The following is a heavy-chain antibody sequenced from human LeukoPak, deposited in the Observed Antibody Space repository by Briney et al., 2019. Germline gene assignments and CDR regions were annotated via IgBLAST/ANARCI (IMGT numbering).Heavy chain of an antibody. Sequence: SGPTLVNPTQTLTLTCTFSGFSLSTSGMCVSWIRQPPGKALEWLALIDWDDDKYYSTSLKTRLTISKDTSKNQVVLTMTNMDPVDTATYYCARITRGGEGRNAFDYWGQGTLVTVSS. V-gene: IGHV2-70*01. CDR3: ARITRGGEGRNAFDY. J-gene: IGHJ4*02. CDR2: IDWDDDK. D-gene: IGHD3-16*01. CDR1: GFSLSTSGMC.